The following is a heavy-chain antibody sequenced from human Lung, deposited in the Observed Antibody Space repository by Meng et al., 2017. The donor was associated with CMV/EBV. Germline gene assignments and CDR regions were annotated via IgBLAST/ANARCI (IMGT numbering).Heavy chain of an antibody. CDR1: GGSINNYY. Sequence: SETXSLTCTVSGGSINNYYWSWIRQPPGKGLEWIGYIYYSGSTNYNPSLKSRVTISVDTSKNQFSLKLSSVTAADTAVYFCARIYCSSTSCYNDYWGQGTXVTVSS. V-gene: IGHV4-59*01. J-gene: IGHJ4*02. D-gene: IGHD2-2*01. CDR2: IYYSGST. CDR3: ARIYCSSTSCYNDY.